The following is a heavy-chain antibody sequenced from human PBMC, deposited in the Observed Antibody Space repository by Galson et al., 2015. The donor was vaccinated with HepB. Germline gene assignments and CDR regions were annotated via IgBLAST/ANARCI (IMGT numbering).Heavy chain of an antibody. CDR2: IKEDGSAV. J-gene: IGHJ4*02. V-gene: IGHV3-7*03. D-gene: IGHD6-19*01. CDR3: VRKVYSSGWLDY. Sequence: GLEWVAAIKEDGSAVEYLESVRGRFTISRDNAKKSLYLQMSSLSAEDTAVYYCVRKVYSSGWLDYWGQGTLVTVSS.